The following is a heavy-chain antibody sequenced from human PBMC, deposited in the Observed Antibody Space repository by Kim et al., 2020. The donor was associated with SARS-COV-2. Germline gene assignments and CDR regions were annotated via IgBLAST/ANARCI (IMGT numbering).Heavy chain of an antibody. CDR3: ARWAPSHSGYNRNDVTGRTGRFDP. CDR2: IYYSGST. V-gene: IGHV4-39*01. CDR1: GGSISSSSYY. D-gene: IGHD1-20*01. Sequence: SETLSLTCTVSGGSISSSSYYWGWIRQPPGKGLEWIGSIYYSGSTYYNPSLKSRVTISVDTSKNQFSLKLSSVTAADTAGYYCARWAPSHSGYNRNDVTGRTGRFDPWGQGTLVTVSS. J-gene: IGHJ5*02.